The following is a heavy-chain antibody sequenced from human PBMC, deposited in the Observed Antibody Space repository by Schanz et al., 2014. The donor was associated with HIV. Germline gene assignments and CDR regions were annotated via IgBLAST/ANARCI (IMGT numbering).Heavy chain of an antibody. Sequence: QVRLVESGGGVVQPGRSLRLSWAASGFTFSNYGMHWVRQAPGKGLEWGAVISYDGSNKYYADSVKGRFTISRDNSKNTLYLQMNSLRAEDTAVYYCAKEGYGEGYYGMDVWGQGTTVTVSS. CDR1: GFTFSNYG. D-gene: IGHD4-17*01. CDR2: ISYDGSNK. V-gene: IGHV3-30*19. J-gene: IGHJ6*02. CDR3: AKEGYGEGYYGMDV.